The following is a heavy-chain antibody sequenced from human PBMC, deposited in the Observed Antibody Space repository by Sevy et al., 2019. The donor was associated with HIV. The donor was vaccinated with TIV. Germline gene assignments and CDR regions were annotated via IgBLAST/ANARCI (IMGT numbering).Heavy chain of an antibody. J-gene: IGHJ4*02. D-gene: IGHD3-16*01. Sequence: GGSLRLSCAASGFTFSSYAMSWVRQAPGKGLEWVSAISGSGGSTYYADSVKGRFTISRDNSKNTLYLQMNSLRAEDTAVYYCAKGRRGFLITLGGVIGSWGQGTLVTVSS. CDR2: ISGSGGST. CDR1: GFTFSSYA. CDR3: AKGRRGFLITLGGVIGS. V-gene: IGHV3-23*01.